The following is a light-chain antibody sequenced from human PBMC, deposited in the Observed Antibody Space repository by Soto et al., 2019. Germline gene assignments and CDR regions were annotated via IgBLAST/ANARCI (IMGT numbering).Light chain of an antibody. CDR2: EVS. J-gene: IGLJ3*02. Sequence: QSALTQPASVSGSPGQSITISCTGTSSDFGSYNLVSWYQQHPGKAPNLMIYEVSKRPSGVSNRFSGSKSGNTASLTISGLQAEDEADYYCCSYAGSSTPGVFGGGTRLAVL. CDR3: CSYAGSSTPGV. V-gene: IGLV2-23*02. CDR1: SSDFGSYNL.